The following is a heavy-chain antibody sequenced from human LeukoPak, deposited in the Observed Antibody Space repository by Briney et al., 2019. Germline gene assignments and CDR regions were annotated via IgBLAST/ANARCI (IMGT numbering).Heavy chain of an antibody. CDR1: GESFSDYY. J-gene: IGHJ4*02. CDR3: ARAKNNCDADCYSPSFFDY. CDR2: INHSGST. V-gene: IGHV4-34*01. D-gene: IGHD2-21*01. Sequence: SETLSLTCAVYGESFSDYYWTRIRQPPGKGLEWIGEINHSGSTNFNPSLKSRVTMSVDTSKNQFSLKLTSVIAADTAVYYCARAKNNCDADCYSPSFFDYWGQGTLVTVSS.